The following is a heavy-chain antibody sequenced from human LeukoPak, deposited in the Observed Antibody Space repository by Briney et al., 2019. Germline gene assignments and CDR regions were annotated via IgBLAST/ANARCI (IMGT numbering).Heavy chain of an antibody. J-gene: IGHJ4*02. D-gene: IGHD3/OR15-3a*01. V-gene: IGHV3-7*01. CDR1: GFTFSSYW. CDR3: TRDFWTDY. Sequence: GGSLRLSCAASGFTFSSYWMSWVRQAPGKGLEWVANIKQDGSEKYYVDSVKGRFTISRDNARNFLYLQLSSLRAEDTAVYYCTRDFWTDYWGQGTLVTVSS. CDR2: IKQDGSEK.